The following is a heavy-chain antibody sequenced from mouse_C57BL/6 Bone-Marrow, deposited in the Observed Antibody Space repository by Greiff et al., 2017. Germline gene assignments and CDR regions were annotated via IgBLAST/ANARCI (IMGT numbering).Heavy chain of an antibody. CDR1: GYTFTDYY. J-gene: IGHJ4*01. CDR3: ARELDSSGLFYAMDY. D-gene: IGHD3-2*02. Sequence: VQLQQSGAELVRPGASVKLSCKASGYTFTDYYINWVKQRPGQGLEWIARIYPGSGNTYYNEKFKGKATLTAEKSSSTAYMQLSSLTSEDSAVYFCARELDSSGLFYAMDYWGQGTSVTVSS. CDR2: IYPGSGNT. V-gene: IGHV1-76*01.